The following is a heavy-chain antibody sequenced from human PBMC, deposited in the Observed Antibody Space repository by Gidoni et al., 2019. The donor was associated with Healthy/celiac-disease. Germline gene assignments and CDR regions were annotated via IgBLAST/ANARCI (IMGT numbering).Heavy chain of an antibody. V-gene: IGHV4-31*03. CDR2: IYYSGST. CDR3: ARDRNTNYYYYGMDV. J-gene: IGHJ6*02. D-gene: IGHD1-26*01. CDR1: GGSISSGGYY. Sequence: QVQLQESGPGLVKPSQTLSLTCTVSGGSISSGGYYWSWIRQHPGKGLEWIGYIYYSGSTYYNPSLKSRVTISVDTSKNQFSLKLSSVTAADTAVYYCARDRNTNYYYYGMDVWGQGTTVTVSS.